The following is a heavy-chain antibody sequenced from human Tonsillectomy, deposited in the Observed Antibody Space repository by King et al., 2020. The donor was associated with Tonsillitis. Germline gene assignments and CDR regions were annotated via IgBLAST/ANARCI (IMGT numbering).Heavy chain of an antibody. Sequence: VQLVESGGGLVQPGGSLRLSCAASGFTFSSYAMTWVRQAPGKGLEWVSTIGDSSGSTYYADSVKGRFTISRDNSKNTPYLQMNSLRADDTAVYYCAKVKHSNSWPSTFDYWGQGTLVTVSS. CDR1: GFTFSSYA. D-gene: IGHD6-13*01. CDR3: AKVKHSNSWPSTFDY. V-gene: IGHV3-23*04. J-gene: IGHJ4*02. CDR2: IGDSSGST.